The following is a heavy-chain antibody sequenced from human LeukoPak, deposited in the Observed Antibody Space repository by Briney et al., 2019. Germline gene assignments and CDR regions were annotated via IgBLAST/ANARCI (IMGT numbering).Heavy chain of an antibody. Sequence: GGSLRLSCAASGFTFSSYGMHWVRQAPGKGLEWVAFIRYDGSNKYYADSVKGRFTISRDNSKNTVYLQMNSLRAEDTAVYYCAAPGVPAATYYFDYWGQGTLVTVSS. J-gene: IGHJ4*02. CDR2: IRYDGSNK. V-gene: IGHV3-30*02. CDR1: GFTFSSYG. D-gene: IGHD2-2*01. CDR3: AAPGVPAATYYFDY.